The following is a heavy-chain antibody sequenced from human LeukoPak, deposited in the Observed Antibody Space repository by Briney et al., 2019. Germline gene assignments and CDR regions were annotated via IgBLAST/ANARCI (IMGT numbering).Heavy chain of an antibody. CDR1: GGSFSGYY. J-gene: IGHJ4*02. Sequence: SETLSLTCAVYGGSFSGYYWSWIRQPPGKGLEWIGEINHSGSTNYNPSLKSRVTISVDTSKNQFSLKLSSVTAADTAVYYCARVPSGYCSGGSCYLDYWGQGTLVTVSP. CDR2: INHSGST. D-gene: IGHD2-15*01. V-gene: IGHV4-34*01. CDR3: ARVPSGYCSGGSCYLDY.